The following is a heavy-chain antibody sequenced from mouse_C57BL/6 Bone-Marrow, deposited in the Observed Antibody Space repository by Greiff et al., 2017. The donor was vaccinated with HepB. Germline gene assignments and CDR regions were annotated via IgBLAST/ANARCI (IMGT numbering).Heavy chain of an antibody. D-gene: IGHD4-1*01. J-gene: IGHJ1*03. CDR2: INYDGSST. CDR3: ARDTSNGYFDV. V-gene: IGHV5-16*01. CDR1: GFTFSDYY. Sequence: EVQRVESEGGLVQPGSSMKLSCTASGFTFSDYYMAWVRQVPEKGLEWVANINYDGSSTYYLDSLKSRFIISRDNAKNILYLQMSSLKSEDTATYYCARDTSNGYFDVWGTGTTVTVSS.